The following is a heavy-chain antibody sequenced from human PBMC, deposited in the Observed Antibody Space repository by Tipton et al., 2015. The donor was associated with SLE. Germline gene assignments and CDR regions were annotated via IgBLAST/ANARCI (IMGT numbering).Heavy chain of an antibody. Sequence: GSLRLSCTASGFTFDDYSMNLVRQVPGKGLEWASLITWDSVGLYYADSVKGRFTISRDNSKYSLYLQMKNLSFEDTALYYCVKDGPTSTHFDYWGQGTLVTVSA. D-gene: IGHD2/OR15-2a*01. J-gene: IGHJ4*02. CDR3: VKDGPTSTHFDY. V-gene: IGHV3-43*01. CDR1: GFTFDDYS. CDR2: ITWDSVGL.